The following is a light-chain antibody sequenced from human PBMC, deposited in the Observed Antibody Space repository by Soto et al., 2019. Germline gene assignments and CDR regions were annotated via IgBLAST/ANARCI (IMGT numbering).Light chain of an antibody. Sequence: QSALNQPASVSGSPGQSITISCTGTSSDVGGYNYVSWYQQHPGKAPKLMIYDVSNRPSGVSNRFSGSKSGNTASLTISGLQAEDEADYYCSSYTSSSTLYVFGTGTKVT. J-gene: IGLJ1*01. CDR1: SSDVGGYNY. CDR3: SSYTSSSTLYV. V-gene: IGLV2-14*01. CDR2: DVS.